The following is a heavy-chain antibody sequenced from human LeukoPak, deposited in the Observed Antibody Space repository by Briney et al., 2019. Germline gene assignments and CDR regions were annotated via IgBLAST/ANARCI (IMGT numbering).Heavy chain of an antibody. J-gene: IGHJ4*02. CDR2: VNPRGGGT. CDR3: ARDEREGLKYYFEY. Sequence: ASVTVSCKASGYTFTSYYMHWVRQAPGQGLGWMGIVNPRGGGTNYAQKFQGRVTMTRDTSTSTVYMELSSLRSEDTAVYYCARDEREGLKYYFEYWGQGTLVTVSS. V-gene: IGHV1-46*01. CDR1: GYTFTSYY. D-gene: IGHD1-1*01.